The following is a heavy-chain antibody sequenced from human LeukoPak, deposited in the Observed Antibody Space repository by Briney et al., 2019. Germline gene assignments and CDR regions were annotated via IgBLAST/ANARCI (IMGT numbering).Heavy chain of an antibody. Sequence: GGSLRLSCTASGFTFNSYAMSWVRQAPGKGLEWVSGISWNSGSIGYADSVKGRFTISRDNAKNSLYLQMNSLRAEDTALYYCAKDMRLYSSSWYPLDYWGQGTLVTVSS. D-gene: IGHD6-13*01. CDR2: ISWNSGSI. V-gene: IGHV3-9*01. CDR3: AKDMRLYSSSWYPLDY. J-gene: IGHJ4*02. CDR1: GFTFNSYA.